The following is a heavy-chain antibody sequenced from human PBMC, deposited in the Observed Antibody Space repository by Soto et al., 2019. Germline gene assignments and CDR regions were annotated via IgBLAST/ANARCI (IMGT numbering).Heavy chain of an antibody. CDR2: IFYSGST. Sequence: QVQLQESGPGLVKPSETLSLTCTVSGGSISSYYWSWIRQPPGKGLEWIGFIFYSGSTSYNPSLKSRVTLSIDTSEYQFSLKLNSVTAADTAMYYCASMIGDPVLSFDSWGQGTLVAVSS. D-gene: IGHD3-10*02. CDR3: ASMIGDPVLSFDS. J-gene: IGHJ5*01. CDR1: GGSISSYY. V-gene: IGHV4-59*01.